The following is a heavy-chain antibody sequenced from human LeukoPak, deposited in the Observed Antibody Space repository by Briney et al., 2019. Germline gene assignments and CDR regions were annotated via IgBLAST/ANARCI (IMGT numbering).Heavy chain of an antibody. Sequence: PGGSLRLSCAASGFTFSSYGMHWVRQAPGKGLEWVAVISYDGSNKYYADSVKGRFTISRDNSKNTLYLQMNSLRAEDTAVYYCAKTDSSGYYYVLGVDYWGQGTLVTVSS. V-gene: IGHV3-30*18. CDR1: GFTFSSYG. CDR2: ISYDGSNK. D-gene: IGHD3-22*01. CDR3: AKTDSSGYYYVLGVDY. J-gene: IGHJ4*02.